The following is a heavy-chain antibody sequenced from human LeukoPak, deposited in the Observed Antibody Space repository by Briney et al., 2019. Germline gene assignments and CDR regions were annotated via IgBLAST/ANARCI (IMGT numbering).Heavy chain of an antibody. D-gene: IGHD6-6*01. CDR2: INSDGSEG. Sequence: GGSRRLSGAVSGFTFSGFGWSWSRQAPGKGLKWVASINSDGSEGYYADVVKGRFTISRDNAKNSLYLQINSLRAEDTAVYYCARSSYSSSSSVWGQGTMVTVSS. V-gene: IGHV3-7*03. CDR1: GFTFSGFG. J-gene: IGHJ3*01. CDR3: ARSSYSSSSSV.